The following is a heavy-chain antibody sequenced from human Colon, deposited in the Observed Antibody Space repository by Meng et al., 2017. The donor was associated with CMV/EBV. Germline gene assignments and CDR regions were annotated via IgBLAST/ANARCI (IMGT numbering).Heavy chain of an antibody. CDR1: GFAFSDYA. CDR2: ISDSGYS. J-gene: IGHJ5*02. V-gene: IGHV3-23*01. D-gene: IGHD2-8*02. CDR3: AKIRKGGYCTGGSCFDT. Sequence: GESLKISCAASGFAFSDYAMTWVRQAPGKGLEWVSFISDSGYSNYGDPVKGRFTISRDNSKNTVFPQMHSLRADDTGIYYCAKIRKGGYCTGGSCFDTWGQGTQVTVSS.